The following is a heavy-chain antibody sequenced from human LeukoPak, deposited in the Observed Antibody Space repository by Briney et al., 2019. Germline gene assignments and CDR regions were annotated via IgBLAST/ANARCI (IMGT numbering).Heavy chain of an antibody. V-gene: IGHV6-1*01. CDR1: GDSVSSNSAA. J-gene: IGHJ3*01. CDR2: TYYTSEWNN. CDR3: ARENRNAFDF. Sequence: SQTLSLTCAISGDSVSSNSAAWNWIRQSPSRGLEWLGRTYYTSEWNNNYAVAVKSRITINPDTPKNQVSLHLNSVTPDDTAVYYCARENRNAFDFWGQGTMVTVSS.